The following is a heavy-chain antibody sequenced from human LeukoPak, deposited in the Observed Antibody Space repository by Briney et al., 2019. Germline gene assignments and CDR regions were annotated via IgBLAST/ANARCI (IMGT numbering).Heavy chain of an antibody. CDR2: INPNSCGR. D-gene: IGHD3-10*01. CDR1: GYTVTGYY. Sequence: ASVQVSCKASGYTVTGYYIFWVRQAPGQGLAWMGWINPNSCGRNYEQEFQGRVTMIGDTTITTAYMELSTLRSDDTAVYYCALIGDHSWFDPWGQGTLVTVSS. J-gene: IGHJ5*02. V-gene: IGHV1-2*02. CDR3: ALIGDHSWFDP.